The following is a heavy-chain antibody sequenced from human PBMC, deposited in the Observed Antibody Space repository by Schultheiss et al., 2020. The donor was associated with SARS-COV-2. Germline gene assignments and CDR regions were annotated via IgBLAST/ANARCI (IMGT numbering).Heavy chain of an antibody. Sequence: SETLSLTCTVSGGSISSYYWSWIRQPPGKGLEWIGYIYYSGSTYYNPSLKSRVTISVDTSKNQFSLKLSSVTAADTAVYYCARHNGGDGYYWHYYYYGMDVWGQGTTVTVSS. D-gene: IGHD3-22*01. CDR2: IYYSGST. CDR3: ARHNGGDGYYWHYYYYGMDV. J-gene: IGHJ6*02. V-gene: IGHV4-59*08. CDR1: GGSISSYY.